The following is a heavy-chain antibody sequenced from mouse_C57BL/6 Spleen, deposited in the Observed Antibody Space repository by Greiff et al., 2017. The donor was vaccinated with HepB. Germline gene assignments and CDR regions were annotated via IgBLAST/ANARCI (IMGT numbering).Heavy chain of an antibody. D-gene: IGHD2-5*01. CDR1: GYTFTSYW. V-gene: IGHV1-72*01. J-gene: IGHJ4*01. CDR3: AITYYSNYGYAMDY. CDR2: IDPNSGGT. Sequence: QVQLQQSGAELVKPGASVKLSCKASGYTFTSYWMHWVKQRPGRGLEWIGRIDPNSGGTKYNEKFKSKATLTVDKPSSTAYMQLSSLTSEDSAVYYCAITYYSNYGYAMDYWGQGTSVTVSS.